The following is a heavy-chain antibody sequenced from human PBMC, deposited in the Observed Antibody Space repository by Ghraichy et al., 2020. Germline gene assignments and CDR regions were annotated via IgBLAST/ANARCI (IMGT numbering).Heavy chain of an antibody. CDR1: GFTFSRCD. V-gene: IGHV3-48*02. D-gene: IGHD1-7*01. Sequence: GGSLRLSCAASGFTFSRCDMNWVRQAPGKGLEWVSYISSGSSTLYYADSVKGRFTISRDNAKNSLYLQMNSLTDEDTAVYYCARVDVGGTTPFDYWGQGTLVTVSS. J-gene: IGHJ4*02. CDR3: ARVDVGGTTPFDY. CDR2: ISSGSSTL.